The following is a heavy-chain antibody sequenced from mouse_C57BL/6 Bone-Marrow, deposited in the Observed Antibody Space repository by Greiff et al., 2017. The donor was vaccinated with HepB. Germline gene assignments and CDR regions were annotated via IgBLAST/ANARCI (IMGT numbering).Heavy chain of an antibody. CDR2: INSDGGST. Sequence: EVQRVESGGGLVQPGESLKLSCESNEYEFPSHDMSWVRKTPEKRLELVAAINSDGGSTYYPVTMERRFIISRDNTKKTLYLQMSSLRSEDTALYDCERDSSGPLYAMDYWGQGTSVTVSS. J-gene: IGHJ4*01. V-gene: IGHV5-2*01. D-gene: IGHD3-2*02. CDR3: ERDSSGPLYAMDY. CDR1: EYEFPSHD.